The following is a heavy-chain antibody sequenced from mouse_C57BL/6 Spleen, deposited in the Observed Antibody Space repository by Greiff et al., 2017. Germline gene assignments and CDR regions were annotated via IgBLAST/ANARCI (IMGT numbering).Heavy chain of an antibody. D-gene: IGHD1-1*01. V-gene: IGHV1-64*01. CDR2: IHPSSGST. CDR3: ARWGYYGSSHFDY. J-gene: IGHJ2*01. CDR1: GYTFTSYW. Sequence: QVQLQQPGAELVKPGASVKLSCKASGYTFTSYWMHWVKQRPGQGLEWIGMIHPSSGSTNYNEKFKGKATLTVDKSSSTAYMQLSSLTSEDSAVYYCARWGYYGSSHFDYWGKGTTLTVSS.